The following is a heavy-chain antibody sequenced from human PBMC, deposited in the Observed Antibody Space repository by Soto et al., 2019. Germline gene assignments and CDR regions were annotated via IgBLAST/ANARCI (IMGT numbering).Heavy chain of an antibody. CDR1: GYTFTSYA. CDR2: INAGNGNT. V-gene: IGHV1-3*05. J-gene: IGHJ6*02. CDR3: ASSYDTWRYYYGMDV. Sequence: QVQLVQSGAEEKKPGASVKVSCKASGYTFTSYAMHWVRQAPGQRLEWMGWINAGNGNTKYSQKFQGRVTITRDTCASTAYMELSSLRSEDTAVYYCASSYDTWRYYYGMDVWGQGTTVTVSS. D-gene: IGHD3-22*01.